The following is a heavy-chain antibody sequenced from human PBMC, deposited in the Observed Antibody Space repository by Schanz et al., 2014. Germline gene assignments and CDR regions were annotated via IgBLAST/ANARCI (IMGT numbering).Heavy chain of an antibody. Sequence: PGGSLRLSCAASGFTFNSYAMTWVRQAPGKGLEWVSSISHSGGSKYYADSVKGRFTISRDNSENTLYLQMNSLSADDTAVFYCAKGMGYCSGGTCYDYYYYGLDVWGRGTTVAVSS. D-gene: IGHD2-15*01. CDR3: AKGMGYCSGGTCYDYYYYGLDV. CDR1: GFTFNSYA. CDR2: ISHSGGSK. V-gene: IGHV3-23*01. J-gene: IGHJ6*02.